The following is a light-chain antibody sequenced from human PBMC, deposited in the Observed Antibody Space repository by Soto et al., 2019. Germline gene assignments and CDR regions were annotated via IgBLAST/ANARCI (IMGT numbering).Light chain of an antibody. V-gene: IGKV3-15*01. CDR2: DAS. J-gene: IGKJ4*01. CDR3: QQYNNWPLT. Sequence: EIVMTQSPATLSVSPGERATLSCRASQSVSSNLAWYHHKPGQAPRLLIYDASTRATGMPARFSGSGSGTEFTLTISSLQSEDFAVYYCQQYNNWPLTFGGGTKVEIK. CDR1: QSVSSN.